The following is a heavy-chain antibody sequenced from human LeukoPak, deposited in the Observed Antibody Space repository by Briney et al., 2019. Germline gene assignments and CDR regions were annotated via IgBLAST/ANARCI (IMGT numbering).Heavy chain of an antibody. CDR3: ASIAARPDSWFDP. J-gene: IGHJ5*02. CDR2: VNHSGST. Sequence: PSETLSLTCAVYGGSFSGYYWSWIRQPPGKGLEWIGEVNHSGSTNYNPSLKSRVTISVDTSKNQFSLKLSSVTAADTAVYYCASIAARPDSWFDPWGQGTLATVSS. V-gene: IGHV4-34*01. D-gene: IGHD6-6*01. CDR1: GGSFSGYY.